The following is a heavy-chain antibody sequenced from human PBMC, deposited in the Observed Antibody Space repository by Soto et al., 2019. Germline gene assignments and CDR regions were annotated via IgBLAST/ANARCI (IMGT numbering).Heavy chain of an antibody. CDR3: ARGTMVRGVQNWFDP. CDR2: INPNVDST. Sequence: ASVKVSCKASGYTFSSYYIHWVRQAPGQGLEWMGIINPNVDSTSYAQIFQGRVTITRDTSTNTVYMELRSLRSEDTAAYYCARGTMVRGVQNWFDPWGQGPLVTVS. V-gene: IGHV1-46*01. J-gene: IGHJ5*02. CDR1: GYTFSSYY. D-gene: IGHD3-10*01.